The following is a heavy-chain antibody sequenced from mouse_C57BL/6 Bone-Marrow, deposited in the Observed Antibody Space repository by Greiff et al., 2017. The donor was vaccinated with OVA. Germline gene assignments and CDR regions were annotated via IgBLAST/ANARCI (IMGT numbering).Heavy chain of an antibody. D-gene: IGHD1-1*01. CDR3: ARGIRSPGDY. CDR2: ISDGGSYT. CDR1: GFTFSSYA. J-gene: IGHJ2*01. V-gene: IGHV5-4*03. Sequence: EVKLMESGGGLVKPGGSLKLSCAASGFTFSSYAMSWVRQTPEKRLEWVATISDGGSYTYYPDNVKGRFTISRDNAKNNLYLQMSHLKSEDTAMYYCARGIRSPGDYWGQGTTLTVSS.